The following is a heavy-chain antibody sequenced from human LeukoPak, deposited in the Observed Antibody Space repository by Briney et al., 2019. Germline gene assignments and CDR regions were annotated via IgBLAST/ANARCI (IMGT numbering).Heavy chain of an antibody. D-gene: IGHD4-11*01. CDR3: ARGNSVTSRS. J-gene: IGHJ5*02. CDR1: GGTFSSYT. CDR2: IIPIFGTA. Sequence: SVKVSCKASGGTFSSYTISWVRQAPGQGLEWMGGIIPIFGTANYAQKFQGRVTITTDESTTTAYMELSSLRSEDTAVYYCARGNSVTSRSWGQGTLVTVSS. V-gene: IGHV1-69*05.